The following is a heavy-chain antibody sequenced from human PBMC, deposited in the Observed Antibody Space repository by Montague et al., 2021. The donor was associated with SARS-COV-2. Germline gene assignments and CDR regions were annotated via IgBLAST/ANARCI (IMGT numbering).Heavy chain of an antibody. J-gene: IGHJ4*02. CDR1: GLIVASNY. CDR2: MYSAGNT. CDR3: VSRDGYTPS. D-gene: IGHD5-24*01. Sequence: SLRLSCATPGLIVASNYMSWVRQAPGKGLEWVSIMYSAGNTYYADSVKGRFSISRDNSKNTLYLQMNSLRPEDTAVYYCVSRDGYTPSRGQGTLVTVSS. V-gene: IGHV3-53*05.